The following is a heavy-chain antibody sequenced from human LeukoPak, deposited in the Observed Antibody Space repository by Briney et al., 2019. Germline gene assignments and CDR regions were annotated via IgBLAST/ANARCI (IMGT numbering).Heavy chain of an antibody. CDR1: GFTFSSYS. J-gene: IGHJ4*02. CDR3: ARVWGYDFWSGYSSYFDY. V-gene: IGHV3-21*01. D-gene: IGHD3-3*01. CDR2: ISSSSSYI. Sequence: GGSLRLSCAASGFTFSSYSMNWVRQAPGKGLEWVSSISSSSSYIYYADSVKGRFTISRGNAKNSLYLQMNSLRAEDTAVYYCARVWGYDFWSGYSSYFDYWGQGTLVTVSS.